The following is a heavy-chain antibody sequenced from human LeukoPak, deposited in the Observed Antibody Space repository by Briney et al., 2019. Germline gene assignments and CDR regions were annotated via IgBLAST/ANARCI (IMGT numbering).Heavy chain of an antibody. J-gene: IGHJ4*02. CDR1: GFTFSDYY. CDR2: ISSSGSTI. V-gene: IGHV3-11*01. CDR3: ARCNDFWSGYYDY. D-gene: IGHD3-3*01. Sequence: GGSLRLSCAASGFTFSDYYMSWIRQAPGKGLEWVSYISSSGSTIYYADSVKGRFTISRDNSKNTLYLQMNSLRAEDTAVYYCARCNDFWSGYYDYWGQGTLVTVSS.